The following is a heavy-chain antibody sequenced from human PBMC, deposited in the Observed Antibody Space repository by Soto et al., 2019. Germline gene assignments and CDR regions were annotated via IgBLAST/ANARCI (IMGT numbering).Heavy chain of an antibody. CDR2: IHYSGSP. J-gene: IGHJ5*02. CDR1: GDSISSYY. Sequence: PSETQSLTCTVSGDSISSYYWSWFRQPPGKGLESIGYIHYSGSPYYNPSLKNRVTISVDKSKKHFSLNLTSVTAADTAVYYCARGSGGVTPEWFDPWGQGTLVTVSS. V-gene: IGHV4-59*01. CDR3: ARGSGGVTPEWFDP. D-gene: IGHD3-16*01.